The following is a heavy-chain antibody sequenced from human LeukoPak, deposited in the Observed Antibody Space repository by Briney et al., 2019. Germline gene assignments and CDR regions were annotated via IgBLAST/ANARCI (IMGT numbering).Heavy chain of an antibody. D-gene: IGHD5-18*01. J-gene: IGHJ6*02. Sequence: PGGSLRLSCAASGFTFSSYGMHWVRQAPGKGLEWVAVIWYDGSNKYYADSVKGRFTISRDNSKNTLYLQMNSLRAEDTAVYYCARASGYSHGEYYYYGMDVWGQGTTVTVSS. V-gene: IGHV3-33*01. CDR2: IWYDGSNK. CDR3: ARASGYSHGEYYYYGMDV. CDR1: GFTFSSYG.